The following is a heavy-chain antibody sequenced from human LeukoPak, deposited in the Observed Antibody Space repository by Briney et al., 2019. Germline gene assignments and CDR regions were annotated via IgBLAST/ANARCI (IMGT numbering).Heavy chain of an antibody. CDR1: SGSSSSSSYY. J-gene: IGHJ6*03. D-gene: IGHD6-19*01. CDR3: ARDNSSGWHLYYYYYMDV. V-gene: IGHV4-39*07. CDR2: IYYSGST. Sequence: SETLPLTCTVSSGSSSSSSYYWRWIRQPPGKGLEWIGSIYYSGSTYYNPSLKSRVTISVDTSKNQFSLKLSSVTAADTAVYYCARDNSSGWHLYYYYYMDVWGKGTTVTVSS.